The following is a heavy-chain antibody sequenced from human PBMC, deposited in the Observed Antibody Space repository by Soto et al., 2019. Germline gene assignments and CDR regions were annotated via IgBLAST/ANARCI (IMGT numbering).Heavy chain of an antibody. D-gene: IGHD2-15*01. J-gene: IGHJ4*02. V-gene: IGHV3-23*01. CDR3: AKDHIVVVVAAPYEFDY. CDR2: ISGSGGST. CDR1: GFTFSSYA. Sequence: GGSLRLSCAASGFTFSSYAMSWVRQAPGKGLEWVSAISGSGGSTYYADSVKGRFTISRDNSKNTLYLQMNSLRAEDTAVYYCAKDHIVVVVAAPYEFDYWGQGTLVTVSS.